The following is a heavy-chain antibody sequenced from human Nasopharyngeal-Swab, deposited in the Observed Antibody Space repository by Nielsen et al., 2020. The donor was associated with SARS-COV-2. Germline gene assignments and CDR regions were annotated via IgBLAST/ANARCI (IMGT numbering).Heavy chain of an antibody. J-gene: IGHJ5*02. CDR1: GFTFSHYF. CDR2: ISAYNGNT. V-gene: IGHV1-18*04. D-gene: IGHD1-26*01. CDR3: AKWTSNWFDP. Sequence: ASVKVSCKASGFTFSHYFMHWVRQAPGQGLEWMGWISAYNGNTNYAQKLQGRVTMTTDTSTSTAYMELRSLRSDDTAVYYCAKWTSNWFDPWGQGTLVTVSS.